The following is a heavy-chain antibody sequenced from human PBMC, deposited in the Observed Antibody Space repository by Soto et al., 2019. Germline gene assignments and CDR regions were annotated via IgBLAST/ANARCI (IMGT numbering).Heavy chain of an antibody. CDR1: ACTFTSYA. V-gene: IGHV3-23*01. CDR2: VSGDLSTT. Sequence: PGWSRTLSCAASACTFTSYAMTWVHQAPWKGLEWVSAVSGDLSTTCYGDAVKGRLSSPRDNSKKTVYLQMNSLRVEVRAVYYCAKDQCYGDSYSDYGGQGDLVTAAS. CDR3: AKDQCYGDSYSDY. D-gene: IGHD4-17*01. J-gene: IGHJ4*02.